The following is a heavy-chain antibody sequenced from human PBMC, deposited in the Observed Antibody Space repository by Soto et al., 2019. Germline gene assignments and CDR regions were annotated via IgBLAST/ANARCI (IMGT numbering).Heavy chain of an antibody. D-gene: IGHD2-2*01. Sequence: SETLSLTCTASGASISSYYWSWIRQPPGKGREWSGYIYYTGRTNSNPSLKIRVTIPIDTSKNHFSPKLSSVNAADTAVYYCARYYCTSTTCYFFDYWGQGTLVTVSS. J-gene: IGHJ4*02. CDR1: GASISSYY. CDR2: IYYTGRT. CDR3: ARYYCTSTTCYFFDY. V-gene: IGHV4-59*01.